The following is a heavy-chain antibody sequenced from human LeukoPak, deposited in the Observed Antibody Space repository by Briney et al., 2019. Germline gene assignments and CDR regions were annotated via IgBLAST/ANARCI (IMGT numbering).Heavy chain of an antibody. CDR2: ISGSGGST. V-gene: IGHV3-23*01. CDR1: GFTFSSYA. Sequence: GGSLRLSCAASGFTFSSYAMSWVRQAPGKGLEWVSAISGSGGSTYYADSVKGRFTISRDNSKNTLYLQMNSLRAEDTAVYYCAKDQELMYYYYMDVWGKGTTVTVSS. D-gene: IGHD1-26*01. CDR3: AKDQELMYYYYMDV. J-gene: IGHJ6*03.